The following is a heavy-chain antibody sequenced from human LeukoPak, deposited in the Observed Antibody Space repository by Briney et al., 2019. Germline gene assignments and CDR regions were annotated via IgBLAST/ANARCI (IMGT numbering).Heavy chain of an antibody. V-gene: IGHV1-18*01. CDR1: GYTFTSYG. CDR2: ISAYNGNT. CDR3: ASLAESRVEMATTGKDY. J-gene: IGHJ4*02. D-gene: IGHD5-24*01. Sequence: ASVKVSCKASGYTFTSYGIGWVRQAPGQGLEWMGWISAYNGNTNYAQKLQGRVTMTTDTSTSTAYMELRSLRSDDTAVYYCASLAESRVEMATTGKDYWGQGTLVTVSS.